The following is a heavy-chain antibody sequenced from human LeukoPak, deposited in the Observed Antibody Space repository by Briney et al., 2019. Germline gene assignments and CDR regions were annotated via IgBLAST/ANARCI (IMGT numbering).Heavy chain of an antibody. Sequence: GGTLRLSCAASGFPFSSYAMSWVRQAPGKGLERVSAISVSGGSTYYADSVKGRFTIYRDNAKNTLYLQMNSLRAEDTAVYYCAKDHPTVYCSSTSCYVDYWGQGTLVTVSS. J-gene: IGHJ4*02. CDR3: AKDHPTVYCSSTSCYVDY. V-gene: IGHV3-23*01. CDR2: ISVSGGST. CDR1: GFPFSSYA. D-gene: IGHD2-2*01.